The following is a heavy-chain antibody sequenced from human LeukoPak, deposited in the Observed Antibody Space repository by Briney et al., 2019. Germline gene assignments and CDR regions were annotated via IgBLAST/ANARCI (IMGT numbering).Heavy chain of an antibody. J-gene: IGHJ4*02. CDR1: GFTFDDYA. D-gene: IGHD3-10*01. CDR3: AKDSRATMVRGVMFDY. CDR2: ISWNSGSI. V-gene: IGHV3-9*01. Sequence: GGFLRLSCAASGFTFDDYAMHWVRQAPGKGLEWVSGISWNSGSIGYADSVKGRFTISRDNAKNSLYLQMNSLRAEDTALYYCAKDSRATMVRGVMFDYWGQGTLVTVSS.